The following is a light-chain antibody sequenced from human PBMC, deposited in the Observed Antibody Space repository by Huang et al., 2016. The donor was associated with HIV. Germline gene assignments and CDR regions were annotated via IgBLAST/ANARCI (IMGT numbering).Light chain of an antibody. Sequence: DIVMTQSPDSLAVSLGVRATIKCRSSQSLFYSSNSKNYLAWFQKIPGQAPRLLIYWASGRGSGVPDRFTGRGSGTDFTLTIGSLETEDAAVYYCQQYYSLPQTFGRGTKVEIK. V-gene: IGKV4-1*01. CDR2: WAS. J-gene: IGKJ1*01. CDR3: QQYYSLPQT. CDR1: QSLFYSSNSKNY.